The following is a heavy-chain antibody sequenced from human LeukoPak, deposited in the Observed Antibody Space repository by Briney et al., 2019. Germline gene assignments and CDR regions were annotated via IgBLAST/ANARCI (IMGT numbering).Heavy chain of an antibody. D-gene: IGHD6-13*01. CDR2: IRYDGSNK. V-gene: IGHV3-30*02. Sequence: GGSLRLSCAASGFTFSSYGMHWVRQAPGKGLEWVAFIRYDGSNKYYADSVKGRFTISRDNSKNTLYLQMNSLRAEDTAVYYCAKDRHSSSWYVRPSFDYWGQGTLVTVSS. CDR3: AKDRHSSSWYVRPSFDY. J-gene: IGHJ4*02. CDR1: GFTFSSYG.